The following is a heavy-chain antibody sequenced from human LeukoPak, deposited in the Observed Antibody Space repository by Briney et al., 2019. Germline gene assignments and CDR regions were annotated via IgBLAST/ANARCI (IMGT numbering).Heavy chain of an antibody. V-gene: IGHV3-73*01. D-gene: IGHD3-22*01. CDR2: IRSKANNYAT. CDR3: TRLIYDTSGYDY. CDR1: GFTFSGSA. Sequence: GGSLRLSCAASGFTFSGSAMHWVRQASGKGLEWVGRIRSKANNYATAYAASVKGRFTISRDDSKNTAYLQMNSLKTEDTAVYYCTRLIYDTSGYDYWGQGTLVTVSS. J-gene: IGHJ4*02.